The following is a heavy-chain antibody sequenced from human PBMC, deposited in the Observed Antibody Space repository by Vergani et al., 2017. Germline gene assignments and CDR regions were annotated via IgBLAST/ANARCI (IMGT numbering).Heavy chain of an antibody. Sequence: QVQLVQSGAEVKKPGSSVKVSCKASGGTFSSYAISWVRQAPGQGLEWMGGIIPIFGTANSAQKFQGRVTITADESTSTAYMELSSLRSEDTAVYYCARASGTIFGVVIMPHYYYGMDVWGQGTTVTVSS. V-gene: IGHV1-69*01. J-gene: IGHJ6*02. CDR2: IIPIFGTA. CDR3: ARASGTIFGVVIMPHYYYGMDV. D-gene: IGHD3-3*01. CDR1: GGTFSSYA.